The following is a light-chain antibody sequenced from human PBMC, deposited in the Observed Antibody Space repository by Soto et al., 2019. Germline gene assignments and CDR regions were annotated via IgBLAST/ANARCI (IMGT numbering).Light chain of an antibody. CDR3: SSYAGSNNFV. Sequence: QSALTQPPSASGSPGQSVTISRTGTSSDIGAYIYVSWYQQHPGKAPKLMISEVSRRPSGVPEHFSGSKSGNTASLTVSGLQADDEAHYYCSSYAGSNNFVFGTGTKVTVL. CDR2: EVS. J-gene: IGLJ1*01. CDR1: SSDIGAYIY. V-gene: IGLV2-8*01.